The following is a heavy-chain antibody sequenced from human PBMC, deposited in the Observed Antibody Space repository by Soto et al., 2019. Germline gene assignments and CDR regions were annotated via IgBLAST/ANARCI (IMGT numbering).Heavy chain of an antibody. CDR1: GGSFSGYY. Sequence: QVQLQQWGAGLLKPSETLSLTCAVYGGSFSGYYWSWVRQPPRKGLEWMGEITRHGNINYNPSLKCLVTMSLDMSKNQCSLRLNSVSDAATAVYYCARLFAGATGNWYFDLWGRGTLVTVSS. V-gene: IGHV4-34*01. D-gene: IGHD1-1*01. CDR2: ITRHGNI. J-gene: IGHJ2*01. CDR3: ARLFAGATGNWYFDL.